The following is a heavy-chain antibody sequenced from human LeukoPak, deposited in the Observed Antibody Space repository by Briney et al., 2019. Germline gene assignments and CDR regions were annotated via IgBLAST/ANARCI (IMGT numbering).Heavy chain of an antibody. CDR3: AKFGFWSGYYKDYFDY. V-gene: IGHV4-59*01. D-gene: IGHD3-3*01. CDR1: GGSISSYY. CDR2: IYYTGST. J-gene: IGHJ4*02. Sequence: PSETLSLTCTVSGGSISSYYWNWIRQPPGKGLEWIGYIYYTGSTNYNPSLKSRVTISVDTPKNQFSLKLTSVTAADTAVYYCAKFGFWSGYYKDYFDYWGQGTLVTVSS.